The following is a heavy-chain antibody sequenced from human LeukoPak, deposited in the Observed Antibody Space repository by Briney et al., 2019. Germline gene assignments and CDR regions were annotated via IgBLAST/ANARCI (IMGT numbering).Heavy chain of an antibody. CDR1: GFTFSSYA. V-gene: IGHV3-23*01. Sequence: PGGSLRLSCAPSGFTFSSYAMSWVRQAPGKGLEWVSAISGSGGSTYYADSVKGRFTISRDNSKNTLYLQMNSLRAEDTAIYYCAKEYDNSGYYYVAYWGQGTLVTVSS. CDR3: AKEYDNSGYYYVAY. CDR2: ISGSGGST. D-gene: IGHD3-22*01. J-gene: IGHJ4*02.